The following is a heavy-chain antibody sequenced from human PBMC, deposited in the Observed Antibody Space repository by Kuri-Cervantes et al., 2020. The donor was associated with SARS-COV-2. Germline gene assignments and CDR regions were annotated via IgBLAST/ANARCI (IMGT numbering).Heavy chain of an antibody. CDR2: INPNSGGT. J-gene: IGHJ4*02. D-gene: IGHD2-2*02. V-gene: IGHV1-2*02. CDR1: GYTFTGYY. Sequence: ASVKVSCKASGYTFTGYYMHWVRLAPGQGLEWMGWINPNSGGTNYAQKFQGRVTMTRDTSISTAYTELSRLRSDNTAVYYCAVYCSSTSCYNQWGQGTLVTVSS. CDR3: AVYCSSTSCYNQ.